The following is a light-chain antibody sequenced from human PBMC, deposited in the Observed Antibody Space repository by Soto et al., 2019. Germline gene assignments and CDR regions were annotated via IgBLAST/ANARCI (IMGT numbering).Light chain of an antibody. J-gene: IGKJ5*01. Sequence: EIQMTQSPSSVSASVVSRVTITCQASQNINNYLNWYQQKPGRAPKLLIYDASNLEAGVPSRFRGSGSGTDFTFTISRLQPEDIATYYCQQYENLPTFGQGTRLE. V-gene: IGKV1-33*01. CDR1: QNINNY. CDR2: DAS. CDR3: QQYENLPT.